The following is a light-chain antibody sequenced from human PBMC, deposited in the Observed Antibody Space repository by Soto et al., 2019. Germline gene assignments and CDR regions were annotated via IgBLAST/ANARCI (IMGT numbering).Light chain of an antibody. Sequence: QSALTQPASVSGSLGQSITLSCTGSGGDIGAYNYVSWYQQHPGKAPKLMIYEVNYRPSGVSDRFSGSKSGNTASLTISGLQAEDEADYYCSSYTNSTTLVVFGGGTKLTVL. CDR2: EVN. CDR3: SSYTNSTTLVV. J-gene: IGLJ2*01. V-gene: IGLV2-14*01. CDR1: GGDIGAYNY.